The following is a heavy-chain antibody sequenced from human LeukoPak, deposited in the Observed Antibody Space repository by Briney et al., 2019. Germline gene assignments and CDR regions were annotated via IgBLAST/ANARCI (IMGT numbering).Heavy chain of an antibody. CDR3: ARSDYDFWSGSERRAGENWFHP. V-gene: IGHV4-59*01. Sequence: PSETLSLTCTVSGGSISSYYWSWIRQPPGKGLEWIGYIYYSGSTNYNPSLKSRVTISVDTSKNQFSLKLSSVTAADTAVYYCARSDYDFWSGSERRAGENWFHPWGQGTLVTVSS. CDR2: IYYSGST. D-gene: IGHD3-3*01. CDR1: GGSISSYY. J-gene: IGHJ5*02.